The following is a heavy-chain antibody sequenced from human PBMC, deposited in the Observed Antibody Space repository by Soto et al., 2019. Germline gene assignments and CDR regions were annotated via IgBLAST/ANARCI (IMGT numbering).Heavy chain of an antibody. D-gene: IGHD4-17*01. CDR1: GFTFSSYS. V-gene: IGHV3-21*04. Sequence: EVQLVESGGGLVKPGRSLRLTCKASGFTFSSYSMHWVRQAPGKGLEWVSSINSGGTQIYYADSVKGRFSISRDTVKRSLFLQMNSLRAEDTGVYFCARGSTTVTYLGFDYWGQGALLSVS. CDR2: INSGGTQI. J-gene: IGHJ4*02. CDR3: ARGSTTVTYLGFDY.